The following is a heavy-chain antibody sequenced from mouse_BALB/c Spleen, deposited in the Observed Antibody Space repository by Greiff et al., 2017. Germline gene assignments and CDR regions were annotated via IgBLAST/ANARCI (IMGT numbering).Heavy chain of an antibody. CDR1: GYTFTSYW. CDR2: IYPGSGST. Sequence: LQQPGSELVRPGASVKLSCKASGYTFTSYWMHWVKQRPGQGLEWIGNIYPGSGSTNYDEKFKSKATLTVDTSSSTAYMQLSSLTSEDSAVYYCTRAGDWYAMDYWGQGTSVTVSS. CDR3: TRAGDWYAMDY. J-gene: IGHJ4*01. V-gene: IGHV1S22*01.